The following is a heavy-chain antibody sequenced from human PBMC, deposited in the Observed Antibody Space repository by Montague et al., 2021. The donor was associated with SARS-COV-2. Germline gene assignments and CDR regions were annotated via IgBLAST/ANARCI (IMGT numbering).Heavy chain of an antibody. CDR3: AKEGAQIQLWLQPGDSGLDV. CDR1: GFSIKNYA. CDR2: IAGSSDSTGDVT. Sequence: SLRLSCAASGFSIKNYAMSWVRQAPGRGLEWVSAIAGSSDSTGDVTSFADSVRGRFTISRDNSKNTLYLKMNSLRAEDTAVYYCAKEGAQIQLWLQPGDSGLDVWGQGTPVSVS. V-gene: IGHV3-23*01. D-gene: IGHD5-18*01. J-gene: IGHJ6*02.